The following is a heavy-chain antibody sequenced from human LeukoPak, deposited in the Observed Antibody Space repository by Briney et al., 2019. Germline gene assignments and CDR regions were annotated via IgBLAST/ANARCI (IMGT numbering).Heavy chain of an antibody. V-gene: IGHV3-30*18. J-gene: IGHJ1*01. CDR3: AKEPNAYSSGWYFQD. D-gene: IGHD6-25*01. Sequence: PGGSLRLSCAASGFTFSNYGMQWVRQAPGKGLEWVAVILHDGTTTFYADSVKGRITISRDNSKSTLDLQMDSLRVEDTAVYFCAKEPNAYSSGWYFQDWGQGTLVTVSS. CDR2: ILHDGTTT. CDR1: GFTFSNYG.